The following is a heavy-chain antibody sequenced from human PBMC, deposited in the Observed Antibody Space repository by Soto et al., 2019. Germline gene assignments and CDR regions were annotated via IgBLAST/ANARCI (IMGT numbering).Heavy chain of an antibody. J-gene: IGHJ4*01. V-gene: IGHV3-7*04. CDR1: GFTFGRYW. CDR3: SRASGYGSGTSLNQYLHY. CDR2: IKWDASEK. D-gene: IGHD3-10*01. Sequence: GGSLRLSCAASGFTFGRYWMSWVRQAPGKGLEWLATIKWDASEKKYVDSVKGRFTMSRDNAKNSLYLQMNSLRAGVMVVYYCSRASGYGSGTSLNQYLHYWGPATLLTV.